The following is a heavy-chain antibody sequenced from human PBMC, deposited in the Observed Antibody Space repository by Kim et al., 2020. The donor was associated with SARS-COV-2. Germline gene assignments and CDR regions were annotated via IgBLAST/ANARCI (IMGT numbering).Heavy chain of an antibody. V-gene: IGHV1-46*01. Sequence: ASVKVSCKASGYTFTSYYMHWVRQAPGQGLEWMGIINPSGGSTSYAQKFQGRVTMTRDTSTSTVYMELSSLRSEDTAVYYCARVRGYGSGSYSSYYYGMDVWGQGTTVTVSS. J-gene: IGHJ6*02. CDR3: ARVRGYGSGSYSSYYYGMDV. D-gene: IGHD3-10*01. CDR2: INPSGGST. CDR1: GYTFTSYY.